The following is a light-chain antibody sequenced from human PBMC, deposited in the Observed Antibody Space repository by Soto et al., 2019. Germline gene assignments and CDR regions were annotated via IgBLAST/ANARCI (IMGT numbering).Light chain of an antibody. J-gene: IGKJ1*01. V-gene: IGKV3-15*01. CDR2: GAS. CDR1: QSVSSN. Sequence: EIVMTQSPATLSVVPWERATHSCRASQSVSSNLAWYQHKPGQAPRLLTYGASTRATGIPARFSGCGSGTEFTLTITSLHPEDFAVYYCQQYYNWPRTFGQGTKVEIK. CDR3: QQYYNWPRT.